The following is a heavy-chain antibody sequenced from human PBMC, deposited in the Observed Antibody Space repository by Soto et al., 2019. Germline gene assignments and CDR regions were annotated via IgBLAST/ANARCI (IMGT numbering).Heavy chain of an antibody. Sequence: GGSLRLSCAASGFTFSSYAMSWVRQAPGKGLEWVSAISGSGGSTYYADSVKGRFTISRDNSKKTLYLQMNSLRAEDTAVYYCAKVYDYVWGSYTLFDYWGQGTLVTVSS. CDR2: ISGSGGST. CDR3: AKVYDYVWGSYTLFDY. J-gene: IGHJ4*02. V-gene: IGHV3-23*01. CDR1: GFTFSSYA. D-gene: IGHD3-16*01.